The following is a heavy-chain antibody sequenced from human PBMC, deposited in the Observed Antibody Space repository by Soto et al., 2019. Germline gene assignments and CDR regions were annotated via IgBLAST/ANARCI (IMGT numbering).Heavy chain of an antibody. CDR1: GGSITDNRYH. J-gene: IGHJ4*02. CDR3: SRLTKARPGDD. V-gene: IGHV4-39*01. CDR2: IYYSGHS. D-gene: IGHD2-8*01. Sequence: QLQLQESGPGLVQPSETLSVTCTVSGGSITDNRYHWGWSRPPPGKGLECVGTIYYSGHSYYNPSLKRRATLYMDSSKNQFSLTLSSVDAADTAVYVCSRLTKARPGDDGGQGTLVIVCS.